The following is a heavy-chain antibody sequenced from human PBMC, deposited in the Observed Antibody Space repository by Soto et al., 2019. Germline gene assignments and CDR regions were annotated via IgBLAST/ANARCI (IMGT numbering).Heavy chain of an antibody. CDR1: GYTFTSYD. Sequence: GASVNVSCKASGYTFTSYDINWVRPATGQGLELMGWMNPNSGNTGYAQKFQGRVTMTRNTSISTAYMELSSLRSEDTAVDYCARSSSGWIRHAFDIWGQGTMDTVSS. J-gene: IGHJ3*02. D-gene: IGHD6-19*01. CDR2: MNPNSGNT. V-gene: IGHV1-8*01. CDR3: ARSSSGWIRHAFDI.